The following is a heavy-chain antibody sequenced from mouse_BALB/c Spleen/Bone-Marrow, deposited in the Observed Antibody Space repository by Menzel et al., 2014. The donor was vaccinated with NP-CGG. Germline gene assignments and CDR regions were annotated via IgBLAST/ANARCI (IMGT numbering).Heavy chain of an antibody. CDR2: FYPGSGNI. CDR1: GYTFTDYI. J-gene: IGHJ2*01. CDR3: TGHLYGSSYFDY. D-gene: IGHD1-1*01. V-gene: IGHV1-62-2*01. Sequence: VKLVESGAELVKPGASVKLSCKASGYTFTDYIIHWIKQRSGQGLEWIGWFYPGSGNIKYNEKFKDKATLTADKSSSTVYMELSRLTSEDSAVYFCTGHLYGSSYFDYWGQGTTLTVSS.